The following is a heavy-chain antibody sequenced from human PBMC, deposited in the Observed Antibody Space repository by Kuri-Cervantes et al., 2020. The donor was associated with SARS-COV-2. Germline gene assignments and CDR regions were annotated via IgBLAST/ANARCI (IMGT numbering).Heavy chain of an antibody. CDR2: ISAYNGNT. J-gene: IGHJ5*02. CDR3: ARRYSGSYGSYWFDP. D-gene: IGHD1-26*01. Sequence: ASVKVSCKASGYTFTSYGISWVRQAPGQGLEWMGWISAYNGNTNYAQKLQGRVTMTTDTSTSTAYMKLRSLRSDDTAVYYCARRYSGSYGSYWFDPWGQGTLVTVSS. V-gene: IGHV1-18*04. CDR1: GYTFTSYG.